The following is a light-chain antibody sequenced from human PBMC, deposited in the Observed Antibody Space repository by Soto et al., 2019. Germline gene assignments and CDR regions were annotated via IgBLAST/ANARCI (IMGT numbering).Light chain of an antibody. CDR1: SSDVGAYDY. CDR3: ISSTSTGTRV. CDR2: DVT. J-gene: IGLJ3*02. Sequence: QSALTQPASVSGSPGQSITISCTGTSSDVGAYDYVSWYQQHPGKAPKLMIYDVTNRPSGVSDRFSGSKSGNTASLTISGLQAEDEADYYCISSTSTGTRVFGGGTKLTVL. V-gene: IGLV2-14*01.